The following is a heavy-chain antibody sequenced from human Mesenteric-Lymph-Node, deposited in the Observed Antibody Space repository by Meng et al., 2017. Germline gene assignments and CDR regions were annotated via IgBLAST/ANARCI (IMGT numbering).Heavy chain of an antibody. Sequence: GESLKISCAASGFTFSSSWMHWVCQAPEKGLEWVADRKCDGSEKYYVDPVKGRFTISRDNTENSVDLQMNSLRAEDTAIYYCVRAPGGGYNWFDPWGQGVLVTVSS. V-gene: IGHV3-52*01. CDR2: RKCDGSEK. D-gene: IGHD6-13*01. CDR1: GFTFSSSW. CDR3: VRAPGGGYNWFDP. J-gene: IGHJ5*02.